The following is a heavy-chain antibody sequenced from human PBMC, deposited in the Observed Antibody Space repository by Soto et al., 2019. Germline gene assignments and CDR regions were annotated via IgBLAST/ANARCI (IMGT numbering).Heavy chain of an antibody. J-gene: IGHJ6*02. D-gene: IGHD3-16*01. Sequence: EVQLLESGGGLVQPGGSLRLSCAASGFTFNNYAMSWVRQAPGKGLEWVSTISSSGGSTYYADSVKGRFTISRDNSKNTLYLQMNSLRADDTAVDYCAKERGEWYGMDVWGQGTTVTVSS. V-gene: IGHV3-23*01. CDR1: GFTFNNYA. CDR2: ISSSGGST. CDR3: AKERGEWYGMDV.